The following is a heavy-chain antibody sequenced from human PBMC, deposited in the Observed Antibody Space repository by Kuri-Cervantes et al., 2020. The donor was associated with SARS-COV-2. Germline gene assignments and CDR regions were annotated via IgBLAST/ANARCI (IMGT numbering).Heavy chain of an antibody. D-gene: IGHD2-21*01. J-gene: IGHJ6*03. Sequence: LSLTCAASGFTFDDYTMHWVRQAPGKGLEWLSLISWDGTSSYYADSVKGRFTISKESGENSLYLHMNSLRGDDTAVYYCARVAGEGPIYYYYMDVWGKGTTVTVSS. CDR2: ISWDGTSS. CDR3: ARVAGEGPIYYYYMDV. CDR1: GFTFDDYT. V-gene: IGHV3-43*01.